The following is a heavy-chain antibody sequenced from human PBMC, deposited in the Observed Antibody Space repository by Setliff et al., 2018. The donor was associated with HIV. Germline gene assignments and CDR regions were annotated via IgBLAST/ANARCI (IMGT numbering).Heavy chain of an antibody. CDR3: ARDWNGRWFDP. D-gene: IGHD3-3*01. CDR1: RYTFTDYY. V-gene: IGHV1-2*02. Sequence: ASVKVSCKASRYTFTDYYMHWVRQAPGQGLEWMGWINPNNGDTNYAQHFQDRVSMTRDTSISTVYMELSRLGSDDTAVYYCARDWNGRWFDPWGQGTLVTVSS. CDR2: INPNNGDT. J-gene: IGHJ5*02.